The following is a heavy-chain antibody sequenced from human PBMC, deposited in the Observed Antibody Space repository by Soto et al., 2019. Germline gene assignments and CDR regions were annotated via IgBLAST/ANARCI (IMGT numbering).Heavy chain of an antibody. CDR1: GYPFTGFY. Sequence: QVFLVQSGAEVSKPGASVRVSCKASGYPFTGFYLHWLRQTPGQGFQRMGWINPKSGSTKYEQKFQGRVTMTRDTSIDTAYMELASLTSDDAAVYYCAKVGPRYNWNDADQFDSWGQGTLVTVSS. V-gene: IGHV1-2*02. CDR3: AKVGPRYNWNDADQFDS. CDR2: INPKSGST. D-gene: IGHD1-1*01. J-gene: IGHJ4*02.